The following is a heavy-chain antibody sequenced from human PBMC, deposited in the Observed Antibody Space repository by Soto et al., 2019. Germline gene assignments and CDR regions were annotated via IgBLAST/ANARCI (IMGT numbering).Heavy chain of an antibody. D-gene: IGHD2-2*01. CDR3: VRAGGIVVVPAARGNWFDP. CDR2: INHSGST. Sequence: SETLSLTCAVYGGSFSGYYWSWIRQPPGKGLEWIGEINHSGSTNYNPSLKSRVTISVDTSKNQFSLKLSSVTAADTAVYYCVRAGGIVVVPAARGNWFDPWGQGTLVTVSS. V-gene: IGHV4-34*01. CDR1: GGSFSGYY. J-gene: IGHJ5*02.